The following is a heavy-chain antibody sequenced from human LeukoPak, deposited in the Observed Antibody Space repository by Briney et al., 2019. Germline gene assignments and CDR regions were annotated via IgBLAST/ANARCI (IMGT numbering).Heavy chain of an antibody. Sequence: GGSLRLSCAASGFTFSSYAMSWVRQAPGKGLEWVSAISGSGGSTYYADSVKGRFTISRDNSKNTLYLQLHSLRAEDTAVYYCAKAPVRGVIFYFDHWGQGTLVTVSS. D-gene: IGHD3-10*01. V-gene: IGHV3-23*01. J-gene: IGHJ4*02. CDR2: ISGSGGST. CDR1: GFTFSSYA. CDR3: AKAPVRGVIFYFDH.